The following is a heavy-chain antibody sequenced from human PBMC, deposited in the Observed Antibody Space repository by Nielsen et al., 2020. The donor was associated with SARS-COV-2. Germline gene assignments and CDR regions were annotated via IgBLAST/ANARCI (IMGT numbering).Heavy chain of an antibody. Sequence: GGSLRLSCAASGFTFSDYYMSWIRQAPGKGLEWVSGISWNSGSIGYADSVKGRFTISRDNAKNSLYLQMNSLRAENTALYYCATLGSGSYYSLVDYWGQGTLVTVSS. CDR2: ISWNSGSI. CDR3: ATLGSGSYYSLVDY. CDR1: GFTFSDYY. D-gene: IGHD3-10*01. J-gene: IGHJ4*02. V-gene: IGHV3-9*01.